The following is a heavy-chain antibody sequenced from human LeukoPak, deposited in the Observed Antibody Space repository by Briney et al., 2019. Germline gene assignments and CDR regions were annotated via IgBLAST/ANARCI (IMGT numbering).Heavy chain of an antibody. Sequence: GGSLTLSCAASGFTFSSYGMHWDRQAPGKVLEWVAVISSEGSNNSYTGSEKERFTSTGDNSKNTLNRQMNSLRAGDTAVYYGAKSSWRDRSGGSSYLVDYWGQGTLVTVSS. CDR2: ISSEGSNN. J-gene: IGHJ4*02. CDR1: GFTFSSYG. D-gene: IGHD2-15*01. CDR3: AKSSWRDRSGGSSYLVDY. V-gene: IGHV3-30*18.